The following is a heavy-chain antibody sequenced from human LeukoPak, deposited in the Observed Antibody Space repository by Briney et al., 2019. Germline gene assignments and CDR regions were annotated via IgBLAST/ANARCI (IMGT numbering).Heavy chain of an antibody. CDR2: INHSGSS. V-gene: IGHV4-34*01. CDR3: ARGLDY. CDR1: GESFSGYY. Sequence: SETLSLTCAVYGESFSGYYWSWIRQPPGRGLEWIGEINHSGSSNYNPSLKSRVTISVDRSKNQFSLKLSSVTAADTAVDYCARGLDYWGQGTLVTVSS. J-gene: IGHJ4*02.